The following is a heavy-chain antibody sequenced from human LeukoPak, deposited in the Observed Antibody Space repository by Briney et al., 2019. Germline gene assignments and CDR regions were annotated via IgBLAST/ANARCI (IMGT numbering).Heavy chain of an antibody. CDR3: ASGTPGATSFDY. Sequence: KASETLSLTCTVSGGSISSFHWSWIRQPPGKGLEWIGYIYYSGSTNYNPSLKSRVTISVDTSKNQFSLKLSSVTAADTAVYYCASGTPGATSFDYWGQGTLVTVSS. CDR1: GGSISSFH. J-gene: IGHJ4*02. D-gene: IGHD1-26*01. V-gene: IGHV4-59*01. CDR2: IYYSGST.